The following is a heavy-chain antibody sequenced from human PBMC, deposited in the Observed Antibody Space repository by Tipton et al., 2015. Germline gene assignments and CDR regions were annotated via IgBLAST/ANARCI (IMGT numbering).Heavy chain of an antibody. D-gene: IGHD3-3*01. J-gene: IGHJ4*02. Sequence: TLSLTCTASGGSISSYYWNWIRQSPGKGLEWIGYIYSSATTSYSSALRSRVTISVDTSKNQFSLNLRSVTAADTAVYFCARTFGRYDWYFDHWGQGALVTVSS. V-gene: IGHV4-4*09. CDR3: ARTFGRYDWYFDH. CDR1: GGSISSYY. CDR2: IYSSATT.